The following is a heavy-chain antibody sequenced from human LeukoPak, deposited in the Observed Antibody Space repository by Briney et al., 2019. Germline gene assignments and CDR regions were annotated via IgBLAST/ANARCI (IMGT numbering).Heavy chain of an antibody. D-gene: IGHD3-22*01. Sequence: ASVKVSCKASGYTFTSYGISWVRQAPGQGLEWMGWISAYNGNTNYAQKFQGRVTITTDESTSTAYMELSSLRSEDTAVYYCARDLKYYYDSSGYYEAGYWGQGTLVTVSS. CDR3: ARDLKYYYDSSGYYEAGY. J-gene: IGHJ4*02. CDR1: GYTFTSYG. CDR2: ISAYNGNT. V-gene: IGHV1-18*01.